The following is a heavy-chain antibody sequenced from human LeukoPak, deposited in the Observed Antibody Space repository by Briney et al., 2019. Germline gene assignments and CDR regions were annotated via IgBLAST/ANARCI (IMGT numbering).Heavy chain of an antibody. V-gene: IGHV3-9*01. Sequence: GRSLRLSCAASGFTFDDHAMHWVRQAPGKGLEWVSGISWNSGSIGYADSVKGRFTISRDNAKNSLYLQMNSLRAEDTAVYYCARAAYSSSSYVLGYYYMDVWGKGTTVTVSS. CDR1: GFTFDDHA. CDR2: ISWNSGSI. D-gene: IGHD6-6*01. J-gene: IGHJ6*03. CDR3: ARAAYSSSSYVLGYYYMDV.